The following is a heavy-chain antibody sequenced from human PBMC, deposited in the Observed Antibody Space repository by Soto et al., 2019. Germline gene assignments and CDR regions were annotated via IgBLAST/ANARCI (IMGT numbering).Heavy chain of an antibody. J-gene: IGHJ6*02. CDR3: ARGGFLTGNYYYGMDV. D-gene: IGHD3-9*01. Sequence: EGSLQVSWGASGCSFNISDIDCVRQATGQGFEWMGWMNPNSGNTGYAQKFQGRVTMTRNTSISTAYMELSSLRSEDTAVYYCARGGFLTGNYYYGMDVWGQGTTVKVSS. CDR1: GCSFNISD. CDR2: MNPNSGNT. V-gene: IGHV1-8*01.